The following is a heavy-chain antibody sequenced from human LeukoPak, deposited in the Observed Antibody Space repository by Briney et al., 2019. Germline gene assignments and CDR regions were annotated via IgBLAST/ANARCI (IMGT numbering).Heavy chain of an antibody. Sequence: KPSETLSLTCTVSGGSISSSSYYWGWIRQPPGKGLKWIGSIYYSGSAYYNPSLKSRVTISVDTSKNQFSLKLSSVTAADTAVYYCARVCIAAAGMGGGDNWFDPWGQGTLVTVSS. CDR2: IYYSGSA. CDR1: GGSISSSSYY. J-gene: IGHJ5*02. D-gene: IGHD6-13*01. V-gene: IGHV4-39*07. CDR3: ARVCIAAAGMGGGDNWFDP.